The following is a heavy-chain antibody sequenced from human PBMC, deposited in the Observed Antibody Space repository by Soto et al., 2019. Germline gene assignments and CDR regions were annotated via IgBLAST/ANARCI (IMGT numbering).Heavy chain of an antibody. Sequence: SETLSLTCAVYGGSFSGYYWSWIRQPPGKGLEWIGEINHSGSTNYNPSIKSRVTISVDTSKNHFSLKLSSVTAADTAVYYCARGPEQQLLDYYYYMDVWGKGTTVTVS. J-gene: IGHJ6*03. CDR3: ARGPEQQLLDYYYYMDV. D-gene: IGHD6-13*01. CDR2: INHSGST. CDR1: GGSFSGYY. V-gene: IGHV4-34*01.